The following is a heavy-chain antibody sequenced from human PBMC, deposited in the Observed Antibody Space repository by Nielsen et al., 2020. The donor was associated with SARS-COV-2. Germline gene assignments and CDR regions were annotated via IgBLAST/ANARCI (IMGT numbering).Heavy chain of an antibody. J-gene: IGHJ6*02. CDR3: AKVIRQTANYYFYGMDV. D-gene: IGHD1-14*01. V-gene: IGHV3-30*18. CDR1: GFTFSSYG. Sequence: GESLKISCAASGFTFSSYGMHWVRQAPGKGLEWVAVIAYDGGNKYYGDSVKGRFTISRDNSKNTLYLQMNSLRAEDTAVYYCAKVIRQTANYYFYGMDVWGQGTTVTVSS. CDR2: IAYDGGNK.